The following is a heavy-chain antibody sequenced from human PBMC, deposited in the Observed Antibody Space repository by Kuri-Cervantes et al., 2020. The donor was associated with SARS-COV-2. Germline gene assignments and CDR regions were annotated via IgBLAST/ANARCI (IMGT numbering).Heavy chain of an antibody. CDR2: MNPNSGNT. J-gene: IGHJ3*02. Sequence: ASVKVSCKASGYTFTTFGISWVRQAPGQGLEWMGWMNPNSGNTGYAQKFQGRVTITRNTSISTAYMELSSLRSEDTAVYYCARASSHYYDCWSGSYDAFEIWGQGTMVTVSS. V-gene: IGHV1-8*03. CDR1: GYTFTTFG. CDR3: ARASSHYYDCWSGSYDAFEI. D-gene: IGHD3-3*01.